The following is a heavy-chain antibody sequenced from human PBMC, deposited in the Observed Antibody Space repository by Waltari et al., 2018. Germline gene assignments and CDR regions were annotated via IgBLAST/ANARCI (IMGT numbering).Heavy chain of an antibody. CDR2: ISYDGSNK. Sequence: QVQLVESGGGVVQPGRSLRLSCAASGFTFCSYAMHWVRQAPGKGLEWVAVISYDGSNKYYADSVKGRFTISRDNSKNTLYLQMNSLRAEDTAVYYCARGDYDSSGGLDYWGQGTLVTVSS. CDR1: GFTFCSYA. CDR3: ARGDYDSSGGLDY. J-gene: IGHJ4*02. V-gene: IGHV3-30*01. D-gene: IGHD3-22*01.